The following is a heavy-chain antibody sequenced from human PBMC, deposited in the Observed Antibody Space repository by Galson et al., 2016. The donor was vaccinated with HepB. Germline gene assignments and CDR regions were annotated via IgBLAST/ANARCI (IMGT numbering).Heavy chain of an antibody. Sequence: LSLTCRVSGDSIGSSSYHWAWIRQPPGKGLEWIGSTYYVGRAYYRSSLKSRLTISLDPAKNHISLNLTSVTAADTAVYYCATVPGWESGIYDHWGQGTLVSVSS. CDR2: TYYVGRA. CDR3: ATVPGWESGIYDH. CDR1: GDSIGSSSYH. V-gene: IGHV4-39*02. J-gene: IGHJ4*02. D-gene: IGHD1-26*01.